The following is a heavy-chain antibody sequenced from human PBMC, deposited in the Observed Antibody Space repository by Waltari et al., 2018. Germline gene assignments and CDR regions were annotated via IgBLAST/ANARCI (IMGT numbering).Heavy chain of an antibody. CDR1: GASITRTKHY. CDR2: ISYNGAT. J-gene: IGHJ3*01. Sequence: QLQLQESGPGLVKPSETLSLTCSVSGASITRTKHYWGWIRQPPGQGLEWIATISYNGATYRSPSLRGRVTVSRDTSMNYVSLELGSVTAADTAVYYCATYIGASVGTAAFDVWGQGTMVTVSS. V-gene: IGHV4-39*02. D-gene: IGHD5-12*01. CDR3: ATYIGASVGTAAFDV.